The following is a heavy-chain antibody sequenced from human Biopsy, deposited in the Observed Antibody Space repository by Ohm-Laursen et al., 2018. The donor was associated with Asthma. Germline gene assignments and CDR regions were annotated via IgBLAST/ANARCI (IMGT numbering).Heavy chain of an antibody. CDR2: ISWHSGSI. J-gene: IGHJ4*02. CDR3: AKGEWELLEANFGY. Sequence: SLRLSCTASGFTFDDYAMHWVRPAPGKGLEWVSGISWHSGSIGYADSVKGRFTISRDNAKNSLYLQMNSLRAEDTALYYCAKGEWELLEANFGYWGQGTLVTVSP. V-gene: IGHV3-9*01. CDR1: GFTFDDYA. D-gene: IGHD1-26*01.